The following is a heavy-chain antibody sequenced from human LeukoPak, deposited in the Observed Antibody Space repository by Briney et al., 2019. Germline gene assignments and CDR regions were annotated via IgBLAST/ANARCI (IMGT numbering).Heavy chain of an antibody. Sequence: GGSLRLSCAASGFTFSSYGMHWVRQAPGKGLEWVAFIRYDGSNKYYADSVKGRFTISRDNSKNTLYLQMNSLRAEDTAVYYCARDVLHCGGDCYPGNWGQGTLVTVSS. CDR2: IRYDGSNK. CDR3: ARDVLHCGGDCYPGN. D-gene: IGHD2-21*02. V-gene: IGHV3-30*02. J-gene: IGHJ4*02. CDR1: GFTFSSYG.